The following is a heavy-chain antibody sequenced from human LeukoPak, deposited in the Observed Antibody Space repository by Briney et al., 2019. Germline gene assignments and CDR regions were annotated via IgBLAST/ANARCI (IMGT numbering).Heavy chain of an antibody. CDR1: GFTFSSYS. J-gene: IGHJ4*02. CDR3: ARDGAGVKGYYYKFGFDY. D-gene: IGHD3-22*01. CDR2: ISSSSSYI. V-gene: IGHV3-21*01. Sequence: GGSLRLSCAASGFTFSSYSMNWVRQAPGKGLEWVSSISSSSSYIYYADSVKGRFTISRDNAKNSLYLQMNSLRAEDTAVYYCARDGAGVKGYYYKFGFDYWGQGTLVTVSS.